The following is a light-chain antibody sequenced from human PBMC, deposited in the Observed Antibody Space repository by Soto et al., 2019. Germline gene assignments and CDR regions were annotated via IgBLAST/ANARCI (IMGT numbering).Light chain of an antibody. CDR1: QSVRSNY. CDR3: QQYGSSPLT. CDR2: DAS. Sequence: IVLTQSPDTLSLSPGERATLSCRASQSVRSNYLAWYQQKPGQAPRFLIYDASSRATGIPDRFSGSGSGTDFTLTISRLEPEDFAVYYCQQYGSSPLTFGGGTQ. V-gene: IGKV3-20*01. J-gene: IGKJ4*01.